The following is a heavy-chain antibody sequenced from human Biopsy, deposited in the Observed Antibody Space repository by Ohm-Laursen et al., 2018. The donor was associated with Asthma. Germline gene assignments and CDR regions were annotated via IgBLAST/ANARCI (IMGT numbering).Heavy chain of an antibody. CDR3: AKDVFPGWELRRGTDY. J-gene: IGHJ4*02. V-gene: IGHV3-30*18. D-gene: IGHD1-26*01. Sequence: SLRLSCTAPGFSFSNYGMHWVRQAPGKGLDWVAVISFDGTNRNYTDSVKGRFTISRDNSRNTLHLQMNSLRAEDTAVYYCAKDVFPGWELRRGTDYWGQGTLVTVSS. CDR2: ISFDGTNR. CDR1: GFSFSNYG.